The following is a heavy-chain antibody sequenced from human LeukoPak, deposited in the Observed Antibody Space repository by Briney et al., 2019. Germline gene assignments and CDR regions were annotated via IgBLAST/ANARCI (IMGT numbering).Heavy chain of an antibody. CDR2: IRNDGGNK. J-gene: IGHJ4*02. Sequence: PGGSLRLSCVASGSTFSSYGMDWVRPPPGRGLEWVAFIRNDGGNKYYADSVKGRFTISRDNSKNTLYLQMNSLRGEDTAVYYCARDSVSVAAAGNEVDYWGQGTLVTVSS. CDR1: GSTFSSYG. V-gene: IGHV3-30*02. CDR3: ARDSVSVAAAGNEVDY. D-gene: IGHD6-13*01.